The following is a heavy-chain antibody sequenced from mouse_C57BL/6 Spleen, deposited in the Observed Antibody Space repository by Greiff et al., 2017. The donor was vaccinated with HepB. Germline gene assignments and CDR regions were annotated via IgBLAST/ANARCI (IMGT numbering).Heavy chain of an antibody. D-gene: IGHD2-1*01. J-gene: IGHJ3*01. V-gene: IGHV1-85*01. CDR1: GYTFTSYD. Sequence: VKLMESGPELVKPGASVKLSCKASGYTFTSYDINWVKQRPGQGLEWIGWIYPRDGSTKYNEKFKGKATLTVDTSSSTAYMELHSLTSEDSAVYFCARLPYGNYEGWFAYWGQGTLVTVSA. CDR2: IYPRDGST. CDR3: ARLPYGNYEGWFAY.